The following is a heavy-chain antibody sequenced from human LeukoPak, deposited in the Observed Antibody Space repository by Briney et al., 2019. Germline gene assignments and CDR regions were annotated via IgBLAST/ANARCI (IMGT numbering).Heavy chain of an antibody. D-gene: IGHD2/OR15-2a*01. J-gene: IGHJ3*02. CDR3: ARENITGDALDM. Sequence: GGSLRLSCAASGFTFSSYEMNWVRQAPGKGLEWVSFISSGSSTIYYADSVKGRFTISRDNAKNSLYLQMNSLRAEDTALYYCARENITGDALDMWGQGTMVIVSS. CDR1: GFTFSSYE. CDR2: ISSGSSTI. V-gene: IGHV3-48*03.